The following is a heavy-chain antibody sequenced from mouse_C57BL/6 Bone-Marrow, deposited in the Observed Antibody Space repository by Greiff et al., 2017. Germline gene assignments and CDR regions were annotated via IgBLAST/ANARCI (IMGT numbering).Heavy chain of an antibody. V-gene: IGHV1-69*01. Sequence: QVQLQQPGAELVMPGASVKLSCKASGYTFTSYWMHWVKQRPGQGLEWIGEIDPSDSYTNYNQKFKGKSTLTVDKSSCTAYMQLSSLTSEYSAVYYCAREDYWDGECFDYWGQGTTLTVSS. CDR3: AREDYWDGECFDY. J-gene: IGHJ2*01. CDR2: IDPSDSYT. D-gene: IGHD4-1*01. CDR1: GYTFTSYW.